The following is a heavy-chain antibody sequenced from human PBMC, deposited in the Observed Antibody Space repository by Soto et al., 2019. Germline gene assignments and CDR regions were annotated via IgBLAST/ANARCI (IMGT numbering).Heavy chain of an antibody. J-gene: IGHJ3*02. Sequence: QVHLVQSGAEVKKPGSSVKVSCKAPGGTFSNHAINWVRQAPGQGLEWMGRIIPIFSTTNYAQKFQGRVTMTADESTTTAYLELSSLNQDDTAVYYCAREVAADGTFREDVFDIWGQGTLVTVSS. V-gene: IGHV1-69*12. CDR1: GGTFSNHA. CDR2: IIPIFSTT. CDR3: AREVAADGTFREDVFDI. D-gene: IGHD6-13*01.